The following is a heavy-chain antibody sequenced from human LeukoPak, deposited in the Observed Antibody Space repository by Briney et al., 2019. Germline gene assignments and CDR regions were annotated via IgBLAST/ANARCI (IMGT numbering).Heavy chain of an antibody. J-gene: IGHJ3*02. Sequence: GRSLRLSCAASGFTFSNAWMSWVRQAPGKGLEWVGRIKSKTDGGTTDYAAPVKGRFTISRDDSKNTLYLQMNSLKTEDTAVYYCRTNDYGDYASNDAFDIWGQGTMVTVSS. CDR3: RTNDYGDYASNDAFDI. V-gene: IGHV3-15*01. CDR2: IKSKTDGGTT. CDR1: GFTFSNAW. D-gene: IGHD4-17*01.